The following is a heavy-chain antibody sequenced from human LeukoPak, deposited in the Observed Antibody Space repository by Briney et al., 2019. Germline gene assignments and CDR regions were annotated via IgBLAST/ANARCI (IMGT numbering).Heavy chain of an antibody. D-gene: IGHD2-21*02. CDR2: IYSSGST. V-gene: IGHV4-59*01. CDR1: GGSISGYY. CDR3: ARAAYCSGDCYSRWFDP. J-gene: IGHJ5*02. Sequence: SETLSLTCTVSGGSISGYYWSWIRQPPGKGLEWIGYIYSSGSTNYNPSLKSRVTISVDTSKNQFSLKLNSVTAADTAVCYCARAAYCSGDCYSRWFDPWGQGTLVTVSS.